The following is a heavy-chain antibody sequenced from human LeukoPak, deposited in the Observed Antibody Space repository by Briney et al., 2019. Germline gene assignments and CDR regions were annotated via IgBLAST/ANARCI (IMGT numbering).Heavy chain of an antibody. D-gene: IGHD6-13*01. CDR2: IYTSGST. CDR1: GGSISSGSYY. Sequence: SGTLSLTCTVSGGSISSGSYYWSWIRQPAGKGLEWIGRIYTSGSTNYNPSLKSRVTISVDTSKNQFSLKLSSVTAADTAVYYCARQSSSWYRYWGQGTLVTVSS. V-gene: IGHV4-61*02. CDR3: ARQSSSWYRY. J-gene: IGHJ4*02.